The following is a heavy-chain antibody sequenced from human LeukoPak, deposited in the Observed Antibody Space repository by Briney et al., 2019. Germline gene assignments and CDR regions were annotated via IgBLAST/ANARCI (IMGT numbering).Heavy chain of an antibody. J-gene: IGHJ4*02. V-gene: IGHV4-34*01. CDR1: GGSFSGYY. CDR2: INHSGST. D-gene: IGHD3-16*02. Sequence: SETLSLTCAVYGGSFSGYYWSWIRQPPGKGLEWIGEINHSGSTSYNPALKSRVTISVDTSKNQFSLKLSSVTAADTAVYYCAGRRYNYVWGSYRQTPIDYWGQGTLVTVSS. CDR3: AGRRYNYVWGSYRQTPIDY.